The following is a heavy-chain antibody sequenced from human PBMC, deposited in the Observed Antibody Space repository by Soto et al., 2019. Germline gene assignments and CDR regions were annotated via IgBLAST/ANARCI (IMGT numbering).Heavy chain of an antibody. D-gene: IGHD3-10*01. Sequence: QVQLQQWGAGLLKPSETLSLTCAVYGGSFSGYYWSWIRQPPGKGLEWIGETNHSGSTNYNPSLKSRVSISVDTSKNQFSLKLRSVTAADTAVYYCARGWGAMVRGVIITRRFDPWGQGTLVTVSS. CDR3: ARGWGAMVRGVIITRRFDP. V-gene: IGHV4-34*01. J-gene: IGHJ5*02. CDR2: TNHSGST. CDR1: GGSFSGYY.